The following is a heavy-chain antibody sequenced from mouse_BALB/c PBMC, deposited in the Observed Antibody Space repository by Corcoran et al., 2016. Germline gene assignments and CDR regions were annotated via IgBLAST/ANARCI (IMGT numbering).Heavy chain of an antibody. J-gene: IGHJ3*01. CDR1: GYSFTGYY. CDR2: INPYNGAT. Sequence: EVQLQQSGPELVKPGASVKISCKASGYSFTGYYMHWVKQSHVKSLEWIGRINPYNGATSYNQNFKDKASLTVDKSSSTAYMELHSLTSEDSAVYYCAREEYYGPFAYWGQGTLVTVSA. CDR3: AREEYYGPFAY. V-gene: IGHV1-26*01. D-gene: IGHD1-1*01.